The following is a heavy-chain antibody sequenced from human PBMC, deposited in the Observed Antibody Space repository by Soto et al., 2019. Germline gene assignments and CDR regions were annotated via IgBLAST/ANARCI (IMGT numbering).Heavy chain of an antibody. V-gene: IGHV1-69*13. CDR2: IIPIFGTA. J-gene: IGHJ5*02. D-gene: IGHD6-6*01. Sequence: SVKVSCKASGGTFSSYAISWVRQAPGQGLEWMGGIIPIFGTANYAQKFQGRVTITADESTSTAYMELSSLRSEDTAVYYCAREGAARQPPPTGYNYLDPWGQGTLVTVSS. CDR1: GGTFSSYA. CDR3: AREGAARQPPPTGYNYLDP.